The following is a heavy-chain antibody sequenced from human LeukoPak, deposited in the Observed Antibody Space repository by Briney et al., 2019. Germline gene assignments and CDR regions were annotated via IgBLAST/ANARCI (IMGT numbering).Heavy chain of an antibody. D-gene: IGHD4-23*01. CDR2: FDPEDGET. CDR3: ATAESTPAPVGSGMDV. V-gene: IGHV1-24*01. CDR1: GYTLTELS. Sequence: ASVKVSCKVSGYTLTELSMHWVRQAPGKGLEWMGGFDPEDGETIYAQKFQGRVTMTEDTSTDTAYMELSSLRSEDTAVYYCATAESTPAPVGSGMDVWAKGPRSPSP. J-gene: IGHJ6*02.